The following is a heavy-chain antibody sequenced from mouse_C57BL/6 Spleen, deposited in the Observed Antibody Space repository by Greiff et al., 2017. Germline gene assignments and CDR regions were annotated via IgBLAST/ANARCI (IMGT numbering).Heavy chain of an antibody. D-gene: IGHD1-2*01. V-gene: IGHV5-4*01. J-gene: IGHJ3*01. Sequence: EVQGVESGGGLVKPGGSLKLSCAASGFTFSSYAMSWVRPTPEKRLEWVANISDGGSYPYYPDNVKGRFPMSRDNAKNNLCLQMLHLKSEDTAVYYCARETALFFAYWGQGTLVTVSA. CDR3: ARETALFFAY. CDR2: ISDGGSYP. CDR1: GFTFSSYA.